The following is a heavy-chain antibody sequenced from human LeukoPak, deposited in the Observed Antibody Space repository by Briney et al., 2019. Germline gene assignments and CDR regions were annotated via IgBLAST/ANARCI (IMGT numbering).Heavy chain of an antibody. J-gene: IGHJ4*02. CDR3: AKEGPPSSGWPFDY. Sequence: GGSLRLSCAASGFTFSSSAMSWVRQAPGKGLEWVSAISDSGITTYYADSVKGRFTVSRDNSKNTLYLQMNSLRAEDTALYHCAKEGPPSSGWPFDYWGQGTLVTVSS. D-gene: IGHD6-19*01. CDR2: ISDSGITT. V-gene: IGHV3-23*01. CDR1: GFTFSSSA.